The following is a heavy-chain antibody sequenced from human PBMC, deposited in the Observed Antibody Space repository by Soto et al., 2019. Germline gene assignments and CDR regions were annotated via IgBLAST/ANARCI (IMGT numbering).Heavy chain of an antibody. V-gene: IGHV4-34*01. Sequence: SETLSLPGMGLGGTPRVYAGLGSRQPPGKEFEWIGEINQCGSTNYNSSLRSRVTISMDTSRNQFSLKLTSVSAADTAMYYCARDPYANAFDIWGRGTMVTVSS. D-gene: IGHD2-2*01. CDR1: GGTPRVYA. CDR3: ARDPYANAFDI. CDR2: INQCGST. J-gene: IGHJ3*02.